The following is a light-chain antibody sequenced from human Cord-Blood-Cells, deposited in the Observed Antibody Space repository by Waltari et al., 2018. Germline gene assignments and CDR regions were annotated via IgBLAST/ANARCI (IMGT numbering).Light chain of an antibody. V-gene: IGKV3-11*01. CDR2: DAP. CDR3: QQSSNWPYS. J-gene: IGKJ2*03. Sequence: EIVFTQSPATLSLSPGERATLSCRASQSVSSSLAWYQQNPGQAPRLLIYDAPNRATGIPVRFSGSGSGTDFTLTISSLGTEDFAVYYCQQSSNWPYSFGQGTKLEIK. CDR1: QSVSSS.